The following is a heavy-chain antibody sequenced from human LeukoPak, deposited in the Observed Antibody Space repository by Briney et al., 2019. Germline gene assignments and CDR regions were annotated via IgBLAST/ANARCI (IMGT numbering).Heavy chain of an antibody. CDR1: GYXFPGYW. D-gene: IGHD6-19*01. J-gene: IGHJ4*02. Sequence: GESLRISCNGSGYXFPGYWICWVRQMPGKGLEWMGIIYAGNSESRYSPSFQGQVTMSVDKSISTAYLQWTSLKASDTAMYFCARQWGGSGQDYDYWGQGTLVTVSS. CDR2: IYAGNSES. CDR3: ARQWGGSGQDYDY. V-gene: IGHV5-51*01.